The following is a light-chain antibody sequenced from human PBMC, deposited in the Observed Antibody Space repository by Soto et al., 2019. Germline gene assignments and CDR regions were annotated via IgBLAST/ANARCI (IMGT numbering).Light chain of an antibody. V-gene: IGKV1-5*01. CDR2: DAS. J-gene: IGKJ1*01. CDR3: QQYKSYSWT. CDR1: QSITPW. Sequence: DIQMTQSPSTLSASIGDRVTITCRASQSITPWLAWYQQKPGKAPNLLIYDASSLESGVPARFSGSGSGTEFTLTISSLQSADVAVYYCQQYKSYSWTFGQGTKVEIK.